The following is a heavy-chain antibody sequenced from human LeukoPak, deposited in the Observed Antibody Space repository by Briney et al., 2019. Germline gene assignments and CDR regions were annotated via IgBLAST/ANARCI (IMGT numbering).Heavy chain of an antibody. J-gene: IGHJ4*02. CDR2: ISYDGSIE. Sequence: GRSLRLSCTASGFTFRSFAMHWVRQAPGKGLEWAALISYDGSIEYYADSVKGRFTISRDNSKNTLYLQMNSLRAEDTAVYYCARDTMIVVAITTLPYFDYWGQGALVTVSS. CDR1: GFTFRSFA. D-gene: IGHD3-22*01. V-gene: IGHV3-30-3*01. CDR3: ARDTMIVVAITTLPYFDY.